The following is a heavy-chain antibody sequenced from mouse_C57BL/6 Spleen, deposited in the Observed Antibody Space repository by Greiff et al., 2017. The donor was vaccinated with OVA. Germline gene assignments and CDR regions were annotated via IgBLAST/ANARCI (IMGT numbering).Heavy chain of an antibody. CDR1: GFTFSDYY. J-gene: IGHJ2*01. CDR2: ISNGGGST. V-gene: IGHV5-12*01. D-gene: IGHD1-1*01. Sequence: DVKLQESGGGLVQPGGSLKLSCAASGFTFSDYYMYWVRQTPEKRLEWVAYISNGGGSTYYPDTVKGRFTISRDNAKNTLYLQMSRLKSEDTAMYYCARSYGSSPFDYWGQGTTLTVSS. CDR3: ARSYGSSPFDY.